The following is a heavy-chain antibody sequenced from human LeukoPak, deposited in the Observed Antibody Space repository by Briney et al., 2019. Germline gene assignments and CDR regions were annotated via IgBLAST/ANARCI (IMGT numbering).Heavy chain of an antibody. J-gene: IGHJ4*02. V-gene: IGHV4-38-2*02. D-gene: IGHD4-17*01. CDR3: AIDHRDYGDRYPAGPLDD. CDR1: GYPISSGYY. CDR2: IYHSGST. Sequence: MTSETLSLTCTVSGYPISSGYYWGWIRQPPGKGLEWIGSIYHSGSTYYNPSLKSRVTISVDTSKNQFSLKLSSVTAADTAVYYRAIDHRDYGDRYPAGPLDDWDQETVVTVSS.